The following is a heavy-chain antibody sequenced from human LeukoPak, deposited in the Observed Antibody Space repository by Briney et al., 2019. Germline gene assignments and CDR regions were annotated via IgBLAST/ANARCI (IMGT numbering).Heavy chain of an antibody. CDR2: INAGNGNT. D-gene: IGHD2-21*02. V-gene: IGHV1-3*01. J-gene: IGHJ4*02. Sequence: ASVKVSCKASGYTFTSYAMHWVRQAPGQRLEWMGWINAGNGNTKYSQKFQGRVTITRDTSASTAYMELSSLRSEDTAVYYCARDNLAYCGGDCYSLDYWGQGTLVTVSS. CDR3: ARDNLAYCGGDCYSLDY. CDR1: GYTFTSYA.